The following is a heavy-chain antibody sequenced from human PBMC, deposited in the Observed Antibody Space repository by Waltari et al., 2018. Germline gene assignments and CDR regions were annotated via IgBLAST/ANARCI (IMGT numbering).Heavy chain of an antibody. Sequence: ESCPGLVMPSDTLSLTCTVSGDSVTSSAYQCAWLRRPPGKALQWLGRVQYNASPFYNPALRGRVTISVEPSTNQFVLKVNSVTAIDTAVYYCARDSSDFKWFFDVWGRGSLVNVSS. CDR3: ARDSSDFKWFFDV. V-gene: IGHV4-39*06. J-gene: IGHJ2*01. CDR1: GDSVTSSAYQ. CDR2: VQYNASP.